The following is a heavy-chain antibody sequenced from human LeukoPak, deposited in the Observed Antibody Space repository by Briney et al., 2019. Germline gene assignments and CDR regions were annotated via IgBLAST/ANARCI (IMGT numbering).Heavy chain of an antibody. V-gene: IGHV3-7*04. D-gene: IGHD3-10*01. J-gene: IGHJ4*02. CDR1: GFNFDNYY. CDR2: IRHDGSDV. Sequence: GGSLRLCCVGSGFNFDNYYMSWVRQAPGKGLEWLADIRHDGSDVYNVDSVRGRFTISRDNAKNSVFLQMNSLKDEDTAVYYCVRDGSGSDFSLDYWGQGTLVTVSS. CDR3: VRDGSGSDFSLDY.